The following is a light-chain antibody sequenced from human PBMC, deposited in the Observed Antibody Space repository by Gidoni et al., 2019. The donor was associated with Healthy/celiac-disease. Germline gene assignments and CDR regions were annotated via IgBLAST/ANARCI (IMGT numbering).Light chain of an antibody. CDR2: DVS. CDR1: ISDVCGYNY. CDR3: SAYTSSSTLLVV. Sequence: QSALTQPASVSGAPGQSITISCTGTISDVCGYNYVPCYQQHPGKAPKRMIYDVSNRPSVVSNRFSGSKSGNTASLTISGLQAEDEADYYCSAYTSSSTLLVVFGGGTKLTVL. V-gene: IGLV2-14*03. J-gene: IGLJ2*01.